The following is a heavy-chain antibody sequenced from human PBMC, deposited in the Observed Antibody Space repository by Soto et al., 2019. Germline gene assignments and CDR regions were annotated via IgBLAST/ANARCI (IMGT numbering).Heavy chain of an antibody. CDR1: GGSISSYY. Sequence: PSETLSLTCTVSGGSISSYYWSWIRQPPGKGLEWIGYIYYSGSTNYNPSLKSRVTISVDTSKNQFSLKLSSVTAADTAVYYCARGNDFWWPDPWGQGTLVTVSS. CDR2: IYYSGST. J-gene: IGHJ5*02. V-gene: IGHV4-59*01. D-gene: IGHD3-3*01. CDR3: ARGNDFWWPDP.